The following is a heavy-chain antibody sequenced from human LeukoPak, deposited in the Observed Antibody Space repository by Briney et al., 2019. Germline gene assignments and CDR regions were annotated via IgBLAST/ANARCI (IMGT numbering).Heavy chain of an antibody. CDR1: GYTFSNYE. CDR2: MNPDSGDT. CDR3: ARGLGTYDSSELTWPMISF. Sequence: ASVKVSCKASGYTFSNYEINWVRQATGRGLEWMGWMNPDSGDTAYAQKFQGRITMTRSTSISTAFLELSSLRSDDTAVYYCARGLGTYDSSELTWPMISFWGQGTVVTVSS. J-gene: IGHJ4*02. V-gene: IGHV1-8*01. D-gene: IGHD3-22*01.